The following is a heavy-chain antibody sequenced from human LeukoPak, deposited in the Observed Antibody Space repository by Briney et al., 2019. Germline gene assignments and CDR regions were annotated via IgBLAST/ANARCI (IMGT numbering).Heavy chain of an antibody. D-gene: IGHD3-16*02. Sequence: PSETLSLTCTVSGDSISNFYWSWIRQPPGKGLEWIGYIYYSGSTNYNPSLKSRVTISVDTSKNQFSLKLSSVTAADTAVYYCARRYVWGSYRHFDYWGQGTLVTVSS. CDR1: GDSISNFY. CDR3: ARRYVWGSYRHFDY. J-gene: IGHJ4*02. CDR2: IYYSGST. V-gene: IGHV4-59*12.